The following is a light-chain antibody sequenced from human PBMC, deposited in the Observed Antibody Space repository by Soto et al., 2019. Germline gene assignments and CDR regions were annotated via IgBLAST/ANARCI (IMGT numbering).Light chain of an antibody. CDR1: QTVSSY. CDR2: DAS. J-gene: IGKJ2*01. V-gene: IGKV3-11*01. CDR3: QQRSNWPRGMYT. Sequence: EIVLTQSPATLSLSPGERATLSCRASQTVSSYLAWYQQKPGQAPRLLIYDASNRATGIPARFSGSGSGTDFTLTISSLELEDFAVDYCQQRSNWPRGMYTFGQGTKLEIK.